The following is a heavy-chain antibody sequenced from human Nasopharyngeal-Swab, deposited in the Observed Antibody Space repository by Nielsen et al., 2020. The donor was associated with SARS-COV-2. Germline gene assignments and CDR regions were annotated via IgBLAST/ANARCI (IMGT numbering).Heavy chain of an antibody. V-gene: IGHV2-5*01. J-gene: IGHJ3*02. D-gene: IGHD6-13*01. CDR2: IYWNDDK. Sequence: SGPTLVKPTHTLTLTCTFSGFSLSTSAVGVGWIRQPPGKALEWLALIYWNDDKRYSPSLKSRLTITKDTSKNQVVLTMTNMDPVDTATYYCAHGRDSSSWYVDAFDIWGQGTMVTVSS. CDR1: GFSLSTSAVG. CDR3: AHGRDSSSWYVDAFDI.